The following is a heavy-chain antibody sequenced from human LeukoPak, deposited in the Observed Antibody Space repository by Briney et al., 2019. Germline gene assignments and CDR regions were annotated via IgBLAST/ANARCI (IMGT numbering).Heavy chain of an antibody. Sequence: GGSLRLSCAASGFTVSSNYMSWVRQAPGKGLEWVSVIYSGGSTYYADSVKGRFTISRDNIKNSLYLQMNSLRIEDTALYFCAKDYGANFFYFDSWGQGNLVTVSS. CDR1: GFTVSSNY. J-gene: IGHJ4*02. D-gene: IGHD4/OR15-4a*01. V-gene: IGHV3-53*05. CDR3: AKDYGANFFYFDS. CDR2: IYSGGST.